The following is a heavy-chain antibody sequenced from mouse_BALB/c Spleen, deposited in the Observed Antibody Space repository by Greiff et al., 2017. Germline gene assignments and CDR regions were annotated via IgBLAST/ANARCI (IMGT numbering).Heavy chain of an antibody. V-gene: IGHV1-63*02. CDR3: TRTPHYYGSSYFDY. Sequence: VQLQQSGAELVRPGTSVKISCKASGYTFTNYWLGWVKQRPGHGLEWIGDIYPGGGYTNYNEKFKGKATLTADTSSSTAYMQLSSLTSEDSAVYYCTRTPHYYGSSYFDYWGQGTTLTVSS. CDR2: IYPGGGYT. D-gene: IGHD1-1*01. CDR1: GYTFTNYW. J-gene: IGHJ2*01.